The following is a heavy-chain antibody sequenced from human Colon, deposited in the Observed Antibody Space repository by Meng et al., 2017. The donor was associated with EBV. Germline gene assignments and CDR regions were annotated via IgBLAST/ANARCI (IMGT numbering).Heavy chain of an antibody. V-gene: IGHV4-34*01. Sequence: QVQLQQWGAGVLKPSXXLSLSCAVYGGSFRGYYWTWIRQPPGKGLEWVAEINYSGNTNYSPSLKSRVTISIDTSKNQFSLKLSSVTAADTAIYYCARRLAALDYWGQGTLVTVSS. D-gene: IGHD6-19*01. CDR2: INYSGNT. CDR1: GGSFRGYY. J-gene: IGHJ4*02. CDR3: ARRLAALDY.